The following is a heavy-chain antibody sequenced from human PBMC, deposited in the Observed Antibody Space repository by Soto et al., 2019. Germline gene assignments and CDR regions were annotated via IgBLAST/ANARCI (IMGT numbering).Heavy chain of an antibody. CDR3: ARGLGYYYDSTGYSPGYYGLDV. CDR1: GGSISSGGFY. V-gene: IGHV4-31*03. J-gene: IGHJ6*02. Sequence: SETLSLTCTLSGGSISSGGFYWSWIRQHPGKGLEWIGYIYYSGSTYYNPSLKSRVTISVDTSKKQFSLKLSSVTAADTAVYYCARGLGYYYDSTGYSPGYYGLDVWGQGTTVTVSS. CDR2: IYYSGST. D-gene: IGHD3-22*01.